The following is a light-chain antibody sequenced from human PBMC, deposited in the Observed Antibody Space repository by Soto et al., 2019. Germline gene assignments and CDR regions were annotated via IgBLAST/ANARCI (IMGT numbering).Light chain of an antibody. CDR3: QQYDNWPPLT. V-gene: IGKV3-15*01. CDR2: GAS. Sequence: EIVMTQSPATLSLSPGERATLSCRASQSVSSNLAWYQQKPGQAPRLLIYGASTRATGVPARFSGSGSGTEFTLTFSTLQSEDFAVYYCQQYDNWPPLTFGGGTKVDIK. J-gene: IGKJ4*01. CDR1: QSVSSN.